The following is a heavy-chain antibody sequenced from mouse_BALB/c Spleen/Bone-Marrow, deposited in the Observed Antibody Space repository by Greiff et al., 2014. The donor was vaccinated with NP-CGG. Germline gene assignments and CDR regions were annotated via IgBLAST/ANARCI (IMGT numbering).Heavy chain of an antibody. CDR2: ISNGGGST. V-gene: IGHV5-12*02. CDR3: ARRGWYYAMDH. CDR1: GFTFSDYY. Sequence: EVMLVESGGGLVQPGGSLKLSCATSGFTFSDYYMYWVRQTPEKRLEWVAYISNGGGSTYYPDTVKGRFTISRDNAKNTLYLQMSRLKSEDTAMYYCARRGWYYAMDHWGQGTSVTVSS. J-gene: IGHJ4*01. D-gene: IGHD2-3*01.